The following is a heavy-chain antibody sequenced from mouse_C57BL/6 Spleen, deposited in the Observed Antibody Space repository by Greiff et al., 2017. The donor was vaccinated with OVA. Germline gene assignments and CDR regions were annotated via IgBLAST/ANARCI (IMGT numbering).Heavy chain of an antibody. CDR3: ARSRWSYYFDY. CDR2: IDPSDSYT. D-gene: IGHD1-1*02. V-gene: IGHV1-50*01. CDR1: GYTFTSYW. Sequence: VQLQQPGAELVKPGASVKLSCKASGYTFTSYWMQWVKQRPGQGLEWIGEIDPSDSYTNYNQKFKGKATLTVDTSSSTAYMQLSSLTSEDSAVYYCARSRWSYYFDYWGQGTTLTVSS. J-gene: IGHJ2*01.